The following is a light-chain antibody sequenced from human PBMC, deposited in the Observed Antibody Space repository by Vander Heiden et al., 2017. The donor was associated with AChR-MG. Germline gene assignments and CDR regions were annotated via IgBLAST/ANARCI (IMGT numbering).Light chain of an antibody. CDR1: QDSSNC. Sequence: IQLTQSPSSLSASVGDRVTITCRASQDSSNCLAWYQQKPGKAPKLLIYAASTLQSGVPSRFSGSGSGTDFTLTISSLQPEDFATYYCQQLYSFPRTFGGGTKVEIK. CDR2: AAS. J-gene: IGKJ4*01. CDR3: QQLYSFPRT. V-gene: IGKV1-9*01.